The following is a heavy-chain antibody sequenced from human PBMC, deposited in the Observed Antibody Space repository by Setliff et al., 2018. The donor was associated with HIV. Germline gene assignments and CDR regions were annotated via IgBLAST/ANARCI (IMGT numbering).Heavy chain of an antibody. CDR2: IYWDGDK. CDR1: GFSLNTPGVG. Sequence: SGPTLVNPTQALRLTCTFSGFSLNTPGVGVGWIRQPPGKALEWLALIYWDGDKRCNPSLKGRATITKDIFGSRVILTMTNVDPVDTATYYCAHGQTTYGVVIILGFDYWGQGTLVTVS. J-gene: IGHJ4*02. D-gene: IGHD3-3*01. V-gene: IGHV2-5*02. CDR3: AHGQTTYGVVIILGFDY.